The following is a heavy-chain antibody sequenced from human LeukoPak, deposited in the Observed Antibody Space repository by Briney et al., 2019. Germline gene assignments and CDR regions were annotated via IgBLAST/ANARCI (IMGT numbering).Heavy chain of an antibody. CDR1: GYSFTTYG. D-gene: IGHD1-26*01. J-gene: IGHJ4*02. CDR3: ARDDKQGVGGTEYFDY. Sequence: ASVKVSCKASGYSFTTYGISWVRQAPGQGLEWMGIINPSGGSTSYAQKFQGRVTMTRDMSTSTVYMELSSLRSDDTAVYYCARDDKQGVGGTEYFDYWGQGTLVTVSS. CDR2: INPSGGST. V-gene: IGHV1-46*01.